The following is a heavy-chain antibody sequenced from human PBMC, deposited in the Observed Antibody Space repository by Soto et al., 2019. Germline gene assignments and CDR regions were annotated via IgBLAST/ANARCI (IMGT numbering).Heavy chain of an antibody. CDR1: GGSFSGYY. CDR2: INHSGST. CDR3: ARGRIQAFFDY. V-gene: IGHV4-34*01. Sequence: SETLSLTCAVYGGSFSGYYWSWIRQPPGKGLEWIGEINHSGSTNYNPSLKSRVTISVDTSKNQFSLKLSPVTAADTAVYYCARGRIQAFFDYWGQGTLVTVSS. J-gene: IGHJ4*02.